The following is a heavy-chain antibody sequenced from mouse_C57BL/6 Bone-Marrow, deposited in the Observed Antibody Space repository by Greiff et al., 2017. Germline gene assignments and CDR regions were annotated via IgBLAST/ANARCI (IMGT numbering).Heavy chain of an antibody. Sequence: EVQLQQSGAELVRPGASVKLSCTASGFNIKDDYMHWVKQRPEQGLEWIGWIDPENGDTAYASKFQGKATITADTSSNTAYLQLSSLTAEDTAVYYCTTWLRRWWYFDVWGTGITVTVSS. CDR2: IDPENGDT. CDR1: GFNIKDDY. CDR3: TTWLRRWWYFDV. D-gene: IGHD2-2*01. J-gene: IGHJ1*03. V-gene: IGHV14-4*01.